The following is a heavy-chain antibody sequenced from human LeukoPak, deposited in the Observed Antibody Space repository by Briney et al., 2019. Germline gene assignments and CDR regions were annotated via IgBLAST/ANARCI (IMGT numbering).Heavy chain of an antibody. D-gene: IGHD2-8*01. V-gene: IGHV1-18*01. CDR3: ARGEYCTNGVCPGDY. Sequence: ASVKVSCKASGYTFTSYGISWVRQAPGQGLEWMGWISAYNGNTNYAQKLQGRVTMTTDTSTSTAYMELWSLRSDDTAVYYCARGEYCTNGVCPGDYWGQGTLVTVSS. CDR2: ISAYNGNT. J-gene: IGHJ4*02. CDR1: GYTFTSYG.